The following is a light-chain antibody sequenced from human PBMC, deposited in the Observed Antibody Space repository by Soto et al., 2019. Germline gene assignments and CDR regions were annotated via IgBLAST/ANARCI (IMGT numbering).Light chain of an antibody. J-gene: IGKJ2*01. CDR1: QSLLEGSNNKDY. Sequence: DIVMTQSPDSLTVSLGERATINCKSSQSLLEGSNNKDYLAWYQQKPGQPPKLLIYWASTRESGVPDRYSGSGSGTDFTLTISRVEPEDFAVYYCHQYGGSPWYTFGQGTRLEV. CDR3: HQYGGSPWYT. CDR2: WAS. V-gene: IGKV4-1*01.